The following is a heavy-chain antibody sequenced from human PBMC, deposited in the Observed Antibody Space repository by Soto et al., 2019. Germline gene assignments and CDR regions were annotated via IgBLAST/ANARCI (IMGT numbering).Heavy chain of an antibody. V-gene: IGHV4-31*03. D-gene: IGHD4-17*01. Sequence: ASETLSLTCTVSGGSISSGGYYWSWIRQHPGKGLEWIGYIYYSGSTYYNPSLKSRVTISVDTSKNQFSLKLSSVTAADTAVYYCARDLIYGDYRWFDPWGQGTLVTVSS. CDR2: IYYSGST. J-gene: IGHJ5*02. CDR3: ARDLIYGDYRWFDP. CDR1: GGSISSGGYY.